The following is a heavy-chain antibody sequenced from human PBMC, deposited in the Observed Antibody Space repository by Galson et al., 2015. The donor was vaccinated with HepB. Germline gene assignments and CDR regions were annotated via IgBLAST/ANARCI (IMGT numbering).Heavy chain of an antibody. CDR3: ARVPYDSSGYAPFDY. CDR1: GGTFSSYA. D-gene: IGHD3-22*01. CDR2: IIPIFGTA. V-gene: IGHV1-69*13. J-gene: IGHJ4*02. Sequence: SVKVSCKASGGTFSSYAISWVRQAPGQGLEWMGGIIPIFGTANYAQKFQGRVTITADESTSTAYMELSSLRSEDTAVYYCARVPYDSSGYAPFDYWGQGTLVTVSS.